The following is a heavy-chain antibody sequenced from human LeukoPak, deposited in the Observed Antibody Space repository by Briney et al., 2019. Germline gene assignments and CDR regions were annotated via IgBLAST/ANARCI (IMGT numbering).Heavy chain of an antibody. Sequence: GASVKVSCKASGYTFTGFYMHWVRQAPGQGLEWMGWINPNSGGAKYAQKFQGRVTMTRDTSISTAYMELSSLRSDDTAVYYCARAAWYSTSSAPFDYWGQGTLVTVSS. CDR1: GYTFTGFY. CDR3: ARAAWYSTSSAPFDY. D-gene: IGHD1-26*01. J-gene: IGHJ4*02. CDR2: INPNSGGA. V-gene: IGHV1-2*02.